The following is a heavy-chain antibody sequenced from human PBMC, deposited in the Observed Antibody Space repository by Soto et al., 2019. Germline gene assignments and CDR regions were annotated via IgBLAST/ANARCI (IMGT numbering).Heavy chain of an antibody. V-gene: IGHV4-4*02. J-gene: IGHJ6*02. CDR1: GGSISSSNW. D-gene: IGHD4-4*01. CDR3: ARDRTTVTTGYYYGMDV. CDR2: IYHSGST. Sequence: QVQLQESGPGLVKPSGTLSLTCAVSGGSISSSNWWSWVRQPPGKGLEWIGEIYHSGSTNYNPSLKSRVTISVDKSKNQFSLKLSSVTAADTAVYYCARDRTTVTTGYYYGMDVWGQGTTVTVSS.